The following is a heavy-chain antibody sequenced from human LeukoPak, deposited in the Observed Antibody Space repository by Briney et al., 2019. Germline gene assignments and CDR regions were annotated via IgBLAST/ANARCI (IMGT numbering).Heavy chain of an antibody. CDR3: ARAPGIAVAGTEDAFDI. CDR1: GGSISSGSYY. J-gene: IGHJ3*02. Sequence: ASETLSLTCTVSGGSISSGSYYWSWIRQPAGKGLEWIGRIYTSGSTNYNPSLKSRVTISVDTSKNQFSLKLSSVTAADTAVYYCARAPGIAVAGTEDAFDIWGQGTMVTVSS. CDR2: IYTSGST. V-gene: IGHV4-61*02. D-gene: IGHD6-19*01.